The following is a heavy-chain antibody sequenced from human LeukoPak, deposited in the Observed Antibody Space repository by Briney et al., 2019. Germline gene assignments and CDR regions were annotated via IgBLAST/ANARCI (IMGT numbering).Heavy chain of an antibody. V-gene: IGHV3-48*01. D-gene: IGHD1-26*01. CDR2: ISSSSSTI. J-gene: IGHJ6*02. Sequence: GGSLRLSCAASGFTFSSYSMNWVRQAPGKGLEWVSYISSSSSTIYYADSVKGRFTISRDNAKNSLYLQMNSLRAEDTAVYYCARSLGAPYYYYGMDVWGQGTTVTVSS. CDR1: GFTFSSYS. CDR3: ARSLGAPYYYYGMDV.